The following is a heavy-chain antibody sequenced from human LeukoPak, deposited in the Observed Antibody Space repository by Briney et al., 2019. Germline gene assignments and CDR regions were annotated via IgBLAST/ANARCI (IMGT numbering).Heavy chain of an antibody. CDR1: GFTFSSYW. Sequence: GGSLRLSCAASGFTFSSYWMSWVRQAPGKGLEWVANIKQDGSEKYYVDSVKGRFTISRDNAKNSLYLQMNSLRAEDTAVYYCVRDGFNYGDYVLDYWGQGTLVTVSS. D-gene: IGHD4-17*01. J-gene: IGHJ4*02. CDR3: VRDGFNYGDYVLDY. V-gene: IGHV3-7*01. CDR2: IKQDGSEK.